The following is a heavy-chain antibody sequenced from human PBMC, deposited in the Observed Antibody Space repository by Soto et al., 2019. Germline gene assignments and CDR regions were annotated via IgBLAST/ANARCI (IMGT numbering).Heavy chain of an antibody. J-gene: IGHJ6*04. CDR1: GFTFEDYG. D-gene: IGHD2-15*01. Sequence: GGSLRLSCAASGFTFEDYGMSWVRQVPGKGLEWVSSINWNGRSPGYIDSVKGRFTISRDNAKNSLFLQMNSLRTEDTAVYHCARDRYCSGGSCVEDVWGKGTMVTVSS. V-gene: IGHV3-20*01. CDR3: ARDRYCSGGSCVEDV. CDR2: INWNGRSP.